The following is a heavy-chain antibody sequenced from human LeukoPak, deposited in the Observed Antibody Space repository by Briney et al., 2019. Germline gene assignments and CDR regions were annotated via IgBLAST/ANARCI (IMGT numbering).Heavy chain of an antibody. CDR1: EYIFTGYY. D-gene: IGHD1-26*01. CDR3: TRESGSYHGNDY. Sequence: ASVKVSCKAFEYIFTGYYMHWVRQAPGQGLEWMGRINPNNGATNYAQKFQGRVTITGDTSINTAYMELSSLRSDDTAVYYCTRESGSYHGNDYWGQGTLVTVSS. J-gene: IGHJ4*02. V-gene: IGHV1-2*06. CDR2: INPNNGAT.